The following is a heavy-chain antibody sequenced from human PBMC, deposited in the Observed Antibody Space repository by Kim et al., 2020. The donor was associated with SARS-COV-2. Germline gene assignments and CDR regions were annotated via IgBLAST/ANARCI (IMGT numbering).Heavy chain of an antibody. CDR2: IYHNGNT. Sequence: SETLSLTCTVSGTPITTYYWSWIRQSPGKGLEWIGSIYHNGNTKDNPSLRSRLTFSIDTSKNQFSLRLRSVTAADTAVYYCASQITFWFGGYMNVWGKGT. D-gene: IGHD3-10*01. CDR1: GTPITTYY. CDR3: ASQITFWFGGYMNV. V-gene: IGHV4-59*08. J-gene: IGHJ6*03.